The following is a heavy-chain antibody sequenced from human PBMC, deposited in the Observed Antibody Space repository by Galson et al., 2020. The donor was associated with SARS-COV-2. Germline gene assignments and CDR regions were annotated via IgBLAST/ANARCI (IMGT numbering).Heavy chain of an antibody. CDR1: GYRFTSYW. J-gene: IGHJ6*02. CDR3: ARQTYSGYGPDV. V-gene: IGHV5-51*01. CDR2: IYPVDSDI. Sequence: GESLKISCQGSGYRFTSYWIAWVRQMPGKGLEWMGIIYPVDSDIKYSPSFQGQVSISVDKSISTAYLQWSSVKASDTAMYYCARQTYSGYGPDVWGQGTTVTVSS. D-gene: IGHD5-12*01.